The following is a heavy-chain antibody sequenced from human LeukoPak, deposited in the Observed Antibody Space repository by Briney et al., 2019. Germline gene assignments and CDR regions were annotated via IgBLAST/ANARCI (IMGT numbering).Heavy chain of an antibody. CDR2: INPNSGGT. CDR1: GYTFTSYD. D-gene: IGHD4-23*01. Sequence: ASVKVSCKASGYTFTSYDINWVRQATGQGLEWMGWINPNSGGTNYAQKFQGRVTMTRDTSISTAYMELSRPRSDDTAVYYCARDGGFDYWGQGTLVTVSS. J-gene: IGHJ4*02. V-gene: IGHV1-2*02. CDR3: ARDGGFDY.